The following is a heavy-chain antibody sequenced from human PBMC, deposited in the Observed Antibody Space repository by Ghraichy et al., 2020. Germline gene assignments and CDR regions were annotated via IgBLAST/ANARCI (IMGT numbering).Heavy chain of an antibody. CDR2: INHSGST. CDR1: GGSFSGYY. CDR3: ARAGYYYDSSGYYSNYHFDY. V-gene: IGHV4-34*01. J-gene: IGHJ4*02. D-gene: IGHD3-22*01. Sequence: SETLSLTCAVYGGSFSGYYWSWIRQPPGKGLEWIGEINHSGSTNYNPSLKSRVTISVDTSKNQFSLKLSSVTAADTAVYYCARAGYYYDSSGYYSNYHFDYWGQGTLVTVSS.